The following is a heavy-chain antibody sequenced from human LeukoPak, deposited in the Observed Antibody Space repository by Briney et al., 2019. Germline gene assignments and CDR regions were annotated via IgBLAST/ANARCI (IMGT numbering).Heavy chain of an antibody. D-gene: IGHD6-13*01. Sequence: PGGSLRLSCAASGFTFSSYAMSWVRQAPGKGLEWVSVISGSGGSTNYAGSVKGRFTISRDNSKNTLYLQMNSLRAEDTAVYYCGVYSSSWHDYWGQGTLVTVSS. V-gene: IGHV3-23*01. CDR3: GVYSSSWHDY. J-gene: IGHJ4*02. CDR1: GFTFSSYA. CDR2: ISGSGGST.